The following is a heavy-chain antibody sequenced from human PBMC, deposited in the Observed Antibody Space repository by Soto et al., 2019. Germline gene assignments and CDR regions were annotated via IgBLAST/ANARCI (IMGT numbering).Heavy chain of an antibody. D-gene: IGHD2-15*01. CDR3: ARDHPLGYCSGGSCYSGAFDI. Sequence: PGGSLRLSCAASGFTFSSYAMSWVRQAPGKGLEWVSVIYSGGSTYYADSVKGRFTISRDNSKNTLYLQMNSLRAEDTAVYYCARDHPLGYCSGGSCYSGAFDIWGQGTMVTVSS. J-gene: IGHJ3*02. CDR2: IYSGGST. CDR1: GFTFSSYA. V-gene: IGHV3-66*01.